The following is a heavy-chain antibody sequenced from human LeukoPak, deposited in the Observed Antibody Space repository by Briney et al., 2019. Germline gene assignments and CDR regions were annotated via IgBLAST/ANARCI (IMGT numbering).Heavy chain of an antibody. V-gene: IGHV3-30*19. CDR3: ARAMVTKGDYFDY. J-gene: IGHJ4*02. Sequence: PGGSLRLSCAASGFTFSSYGMHWVRQAPGKGLEWVAVISYDGSNKYYADSVKGRFTISRDNSKNTLCLQMNSLRAEDTAVYYCARAMVTKGDYFDYWGQGTLVTVSS. D-gene: IGHD2-8*01. CDR1: GFTFSSYG. CDR2: ISYDGSNK.